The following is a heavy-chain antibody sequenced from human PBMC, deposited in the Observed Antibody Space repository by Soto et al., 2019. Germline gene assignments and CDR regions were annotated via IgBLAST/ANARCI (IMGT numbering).Heavy chain of an antibody. CDR1: GFTFSSYG. CDR3: AKGRIAVAGSINYYYYYGMDV. CDR2: ISYDGSNK. V-gene: IGHV3-30*18. Sequence: GGSLRLSCAASGFTFSSYGMHWVRQAPGKGLEWVAVISYDGSNKYYADSVKGRFTISRDNSKNTLYLQMNSLRAEDTAVYYCAKGRIAVAGSINYYYYYGMDVWGQGTTVTVSS. D-gene: IGHD6-19*01. J-gene: IGHJ6*02.